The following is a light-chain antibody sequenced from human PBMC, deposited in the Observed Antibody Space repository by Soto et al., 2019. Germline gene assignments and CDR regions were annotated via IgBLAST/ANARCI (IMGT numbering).Light chain of an antibody. Sequence: QSALTQPASVSGSPGQSITISCTGTSSDVGGYNYVSWYQQHPGKAPKLMIYEVSNRPSGVSNRFSGSKSGNTASLTISGLQAEDEADYYCSSYTSSSTLDVFGTGINVTVL. V-gene: IGLV2-14*01. CDR3: SSYTSSSTLDV. CDR2: EVS. CDR1: SSDVGGYNY. J-gene: IGLJ1*01.